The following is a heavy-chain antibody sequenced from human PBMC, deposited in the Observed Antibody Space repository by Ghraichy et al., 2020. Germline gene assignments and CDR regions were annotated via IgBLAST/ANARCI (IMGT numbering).Heavy chain of an antibody. V-gene: IGHV3-23*01. CDR2: ISASGEKA. Sequence: GESLNISCAASGFTFSTYAMAWVRLTPGKGLEWVSAISASGEKAFYADSVKGRFTISRDNSKSTLSLQMNNLRAEDTAIYYCANQKFYYDNAAKGWFGPWGQGTPVTVSS. CDR1: GFTFSTYA. CDR3: ANQKFYYDNAAKGWFGP. J-gene: IGHJ5*02. D-gene: IGHD3-22*01.